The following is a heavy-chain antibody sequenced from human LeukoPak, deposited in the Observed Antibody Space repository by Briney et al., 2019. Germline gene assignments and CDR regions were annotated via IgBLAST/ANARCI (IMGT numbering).Heavy chain of an antibody. D-gene: IGHD4-17*01. CDR3: AKGLFHIYGDSHSNFDY. CDR1: GFIFNNYA. Sequence: GGSLRLSCAASGFIFNNYAMTWVRQARGKGLQWASLISGSGGSTYYAASVKGRFTISRDNSKNTLYLQMTSLRVEDTAIYYCAKGLFHIYGDSHSNFDYWGQGALVTVSS. CDR2: ISGSGGST. V-gene: IGHV3-23*01. J-gene: IGHJ4*02.